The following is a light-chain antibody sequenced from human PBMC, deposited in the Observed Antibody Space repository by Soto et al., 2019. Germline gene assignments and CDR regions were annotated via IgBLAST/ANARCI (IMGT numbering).Light chain of an antibody. CDR2: GAS. CDR1: QSLSRSS. V-gene: IGKV3-20*01. Sequence: EIVLTQSPGTLSLSPGERATFSCRASQSLSRSSLAWLQHKPGQAPRLLIYGASSRATGIPDRISGCGYGTDFILTISRLEPEDFALYYCHQYGSSPNTFGQGTKLEIK. J-gene: IGKJ2*01. CDR3: HQYGSSPNT.